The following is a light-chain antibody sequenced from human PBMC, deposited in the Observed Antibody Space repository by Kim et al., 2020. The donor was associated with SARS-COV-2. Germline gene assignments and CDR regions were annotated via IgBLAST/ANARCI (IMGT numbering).Light chain of an antibody. CDR1: SDDIGYFDY. Sequence: GQSITISCTGTSDDIGYFDYVSWYQQHPGKAPKLLISDVSNRPSGVSNRFSGSKSDNTASLTISGLQAEDEADYYCSSYTTSSTLVFGGGTKLTVL. CDR3: SSYTTSSTLV. V-gene: IGLV2-14*03. CDR2: DVS. J-gene: IGLJ3*02.